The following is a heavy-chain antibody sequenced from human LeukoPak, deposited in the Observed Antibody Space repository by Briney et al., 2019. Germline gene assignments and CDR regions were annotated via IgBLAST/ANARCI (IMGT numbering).Heavy chain of an antibody. D-gene: IGHD4-17*01. CDR3: AREPPGHDYGDP. CDR2: INPNSGGT. Sequence: ASVKVSCKASGYTFTGYYMHWVRQAPGQGLEWMGWINPNSGGTNYAQKFQGRVTMTRDTSISTAYMELSRLRSDDATVYYCAREPPGHDYGDPWGQGTLFTVSS. J-gene: IGHJ5*02. V-gene: IGHV1-2*02. CDR1: GYTFTGYY.